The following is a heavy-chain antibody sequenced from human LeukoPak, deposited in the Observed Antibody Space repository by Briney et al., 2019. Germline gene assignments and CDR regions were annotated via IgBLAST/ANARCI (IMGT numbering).Heavy chain of an antibody. CDR3: ARDYLNHYYYYGMDV. J-gene: IGHJ6*02. Sequence: GASVKVSCKVSGYTLTELSMRWVRQAPGKGLEWMGGFDPEDGETIYAQKFQGRVTMTTDTSTSTAYMELRSLRSDDTAVYYCARDYLNHYYYYGMDVWGQGTTVTVSS. V-gene: IGHV1-24*01. CDR2: FDPEDGET. CDR1: GYTLTELS.